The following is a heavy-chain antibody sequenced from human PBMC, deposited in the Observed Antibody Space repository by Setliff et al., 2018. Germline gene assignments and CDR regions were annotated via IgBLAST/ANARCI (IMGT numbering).Heavy chain of an antibody. J-gene: IGHJ4*02. CDR2: INVANGNT. Sequence: ASVKVSCKASGYNFITYAIHWVRLAPGQRPEWLGWINVANGNTKNSRKFQERLTISRDTPASTAYMELRGLTSEGTGVYYCARAGGPPGFDSWGQGTLVTVSS. CDR3: ARAGGPPGFDS. V-gene: IGHV1-3*01. D-gene: IGHD1-1*01. CDR1: GYNFITYA.